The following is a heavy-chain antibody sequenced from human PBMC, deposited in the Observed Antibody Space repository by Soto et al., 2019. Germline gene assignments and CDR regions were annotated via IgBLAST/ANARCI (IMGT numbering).Heavy chain of an antibody. V-gene: IGHV4-39*01. CDR3: ARVCSGGRCYSWYFKH. D-gene: IGHD2-15*01. Sequence: SETLSLTCTVSGGSISSSSYYWGWIRQPPGKGLEWIGSIYYSGSTYYNPSLKSRVTISVDTSKNQFSLKLSSVTAADTAVYYCARVCSGGRCYSWYFKHWGQGTRVT. CDR1: GGSISSSSYY. CDR2: IYYSGST. J-gene: IGHJ1*01.